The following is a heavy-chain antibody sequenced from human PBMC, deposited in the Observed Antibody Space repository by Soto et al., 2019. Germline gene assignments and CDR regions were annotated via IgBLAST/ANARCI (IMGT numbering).Heavy chain of an antibody. D-gene: IGHD3-22*01. Sequence: GESLKISCRGSGYSFTSYWIGWVRQMPGKGLEWMGIIYPGDSDTRYSPSFQGQVTISADKSISTAYLQWSSLKASDTAMYYCASPYRTYYYDSSGYQDAFDIWGQGTMVTVS. CDR1: GYSFTSYW. CDR3: ASPYRTYYYDSSGYQDAFDI. V-gene: IGHV5-51*01. J-gene: IGHJ3*02. CDR2: IYPGDSDT.